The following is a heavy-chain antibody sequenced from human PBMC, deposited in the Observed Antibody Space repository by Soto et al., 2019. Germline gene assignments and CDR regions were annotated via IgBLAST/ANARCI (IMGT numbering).Heavy chain of an antibody. CDR3: ARDYDKSGYDYFDP. V-gene: IGHV1-2*02. CDR2: IDPKSGDT. CDR1: EYSFTGHY. Sequence: ASVKVSCKASEYSFTGHYLHWVRQAPGQGLEWMGWIDPKSGDTKYAPKLQDRVTMTSDTSISTAYMDLTNLRYDDTAVYYCARDYDKSGYDYFDPWGQGTLVTVSS. J-gene: IGHJ5*02. D-gene: IGHD3-22*01.